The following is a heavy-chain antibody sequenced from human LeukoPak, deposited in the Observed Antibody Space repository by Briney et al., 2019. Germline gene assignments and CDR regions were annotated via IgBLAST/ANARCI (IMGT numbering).Heavy chain of an antibody. D-gene: IGHD3-10*01. CDR1: GFTFDDYG. Sequence: GGSLRLSCVASGFTFDDYGMGWVRQVPGKGLEWVSGTNWNGGSTGYADSVKGRFTISRDNAKNSLYLQMNSLRAEDTATYYCAKEWGGSGTRLGWFDPWGQGTLVTVSS. CDR3: AKEWGGSGTRLGWFDP. V-gene: IGHV3-20*04. CDR2: TNWNGGST. J-gene: IGHJ5*02.